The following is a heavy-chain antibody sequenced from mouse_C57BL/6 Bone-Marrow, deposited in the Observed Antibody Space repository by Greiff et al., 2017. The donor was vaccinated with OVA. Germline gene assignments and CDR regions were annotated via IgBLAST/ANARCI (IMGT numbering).Heavy chain of an antibody. Sequence: VMLVESGPGLVAPSQSLSITCTVSGFSLTSYAISWVRQPPGKGLEWLGAIWTGGGTTYNSDLKSRLSISKDNSKSQVFLKMNSLQTDDTARYYCARTYGYDGLPWFAYWGQGTLVTVSA. D-gene: IGHD2-2*01. CDR1: GFSLTSYA. CDR3: ARTYGYDGLPWFAY. J-gene: IGHJ3*01. CDR2: IWTGGGT. V-gene: IGHV2-9-1*01.